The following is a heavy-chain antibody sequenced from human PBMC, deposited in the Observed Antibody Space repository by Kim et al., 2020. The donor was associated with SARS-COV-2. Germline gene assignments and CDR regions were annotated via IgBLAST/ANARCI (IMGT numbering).Heavy chain of an antibody. CDR1: GYTFTTYL. Sequence: ASVKVSCKASGYTFTTYLVHWVRQAPGQGLEWMGVINPSDDTIKYAQKFQGRVSMTTDTSTTTVSMELSSLRSEDTAVYFWARELYGSAPDYWGQGTLVTVSS. V-gene: IGHV1-46*01. J-gene: IGHJ4*02. CDR2: INPSDDTI. D-gene: IGHD3-10*01. CDR3: ARELYGSAPDY.